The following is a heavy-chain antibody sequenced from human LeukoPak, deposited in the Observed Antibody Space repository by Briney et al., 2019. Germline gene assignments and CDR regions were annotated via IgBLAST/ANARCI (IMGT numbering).Heavy chain of an antibody. Sequence: SETLSLTCTVSGGSISSSSYFWGWVRQPPGEGLEWIGSIYYSGSTYYNPSLKSRVTISVDTSKNQFSLKLSSVTAADTAVYYCAGLLALDFDYWGQGTLVTVSS. CDR3: AGLLALDFDY. CDR1: GGSISSSSYF. V-gene: IGHV4-39*01. J-gene: IGHJ4*02. CDR2: IYYSGST. D-gene: IGHD2-21*01.